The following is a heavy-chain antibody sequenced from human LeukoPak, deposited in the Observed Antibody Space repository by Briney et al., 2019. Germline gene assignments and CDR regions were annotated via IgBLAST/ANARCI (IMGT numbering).Heavy chain of an antibody. CDR3: ARDRVASNWNYHPLFDY. CDR1: GFTFSSHW. Sequence: GGSLRLSCAASGFTFSSHWMHWVRQAPGKGLVWVSRINPDETDTSSADSVRGRFTISRDNARNTLYLQVNNLRAEDTAVYYCARDRVASNWNYHPLFDYWGQGTLVTVSS. CDR2: INPDETDT. J-gene: IGHJ4*02. D-gene: IGHD1-7*01. V-gene: IGHV3-74*01.